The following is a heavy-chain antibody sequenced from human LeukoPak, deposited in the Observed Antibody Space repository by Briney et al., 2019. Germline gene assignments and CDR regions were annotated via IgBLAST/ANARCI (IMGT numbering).Heavy chain of an antibody. D-gene: IGHD3-10*01. CDR3: ARDQGYMGSGSYRSDL. Sequence: GRSLRLSCAASGFSVSTYAMHWIRQAPGKGLEWVAVLSFGGSNEFYADPLKGRFTISRDISENMIYLQMNSLRAEDTALYFCARDQGYMGSGSYRSDLWGQGTLVTVSS. J-gene: IGHJ5*02. V-gene: IGHV3-30*04. CDR1: GFSVSTYA. CDR2: LSFGGSNE.